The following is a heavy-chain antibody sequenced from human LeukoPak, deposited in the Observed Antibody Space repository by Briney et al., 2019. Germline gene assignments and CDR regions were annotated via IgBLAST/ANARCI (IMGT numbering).Heavy chain of an antibody. CDR2: INHSGST. V-gene: IGHV4-34*01. Sequence: PSETLSLTCAVYGGSFSGYFWSWIRQPPGKGLEWIGEINHSGSTNYNPSLKSRVTISVDTSKNQFSLKLSSVTAADTAVYYCARLSRTDLVVVAATQGGLFDYWGQGTLVTVSS. D-gene: IGHD2-15*01. J-gene: IGHJ4*02. CDR3: ARLSRTDLVVVAATQGGLFDY. CDR1: GGSFSGYF.